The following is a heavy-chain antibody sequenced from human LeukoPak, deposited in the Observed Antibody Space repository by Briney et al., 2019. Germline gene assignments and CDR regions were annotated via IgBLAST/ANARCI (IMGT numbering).Heavy chain of an antibody. Sequence: GGSLRLSCSASGFTFSSYPMHWVRQAPGKGLEYVSAISKNGGTTYYADSVKGRFTISRDNSKNTLYLQMNSLRAEDTAVYYCARDRGGDYYFDYWGQGTLVTVSS. CDR3: ARDRGGDYYFDY. D-gene: IGHD2-21*02. J-gene: IGHJ4*02. CDR1: GFTFSSYP. V-gene: IGHV3-64*04. CDR2: ISKNGGTT.